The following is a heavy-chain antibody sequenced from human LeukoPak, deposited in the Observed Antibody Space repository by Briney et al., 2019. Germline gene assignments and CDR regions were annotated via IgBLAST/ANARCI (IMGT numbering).Heavy chain of an antibody. J-gene: IGHJ6*03. CDR2: ISYDGSNK. V-gene: IGHV3-30*01. CDR3: ARDGFYCSSTSTCYYYYMDV. Sequence: GGSLRLSCAASGFTFSSYAMHWVRQAPGKGLEWVAVISYDGSNKYYADSVKGRFTISRDNSKNTLYLQMNSLRAEDTAVYCCARDGFYCSSTSTCYYYYMDVWGKGTTVTVSS. D-gene: IGHD2-2*01. CDR1: GFTFSSYA.